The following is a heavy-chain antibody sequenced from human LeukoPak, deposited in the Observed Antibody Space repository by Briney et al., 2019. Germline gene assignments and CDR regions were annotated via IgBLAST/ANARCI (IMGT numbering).Heavy chain of an antibody. V-gene: IGHV3-9*01. Sequence: PGGSLRLSCAASGFTFDDYAMHWVRQAPGKGLEWVSGISWNSGSIGYADSVKGRFTISRDNAKNSLYLQMNSLRAEDTALYYCAKGRQWLDDWGQGTLVTVSS. J-gene: IGHJ4*02. CDR3: AKGRQWLDD. D-gene: IGHD6-19*01. CDR2: ISWNSGSI. CDR1: GFTFDDYA.